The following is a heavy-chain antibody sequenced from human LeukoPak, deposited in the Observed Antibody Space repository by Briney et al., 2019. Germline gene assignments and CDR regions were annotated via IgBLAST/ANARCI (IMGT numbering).Heavy chain of an antibody. V-gene: IGHV3-9*01. Sequence: PGGSLRLSYAASGFTFDDYAMHWVRQAPGKGLEWVSGIGWNSGSIGYADSVKGRFTISRDNAKNSLYLQMNSLRAEDTALYYCANPSGGWGQGTLVTVSS. J-gene: IGHJ4*02. D-gene: IGHD3-16*01. CDR3: ANPSGG. CDR2: IGWNSGSI. CDR1: GFTFDDYA.